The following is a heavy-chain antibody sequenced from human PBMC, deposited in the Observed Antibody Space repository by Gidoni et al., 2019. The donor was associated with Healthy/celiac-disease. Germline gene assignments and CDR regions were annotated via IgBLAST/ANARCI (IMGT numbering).Heavy chain of an antibody. CDR1: GYPFPSYG. V-gene: IGHV1-18*01. CDR3: ARDLFPVGSGWTPLDY. D-gene: IGHD6-19*01. J-gene: IGHJ4*02. CDR2: ISAYNGNT. Sequence: QVQLLQSAADVKKPGASAKVSSTAPGYPFPSYGISWVRQAPGQGLEWMGWISAYNGNTNYAQKLQGRVTMTTDTSTSTAYMELRSLRSDDTAVYYCARDLFPVGSGWTPLDYGGQGTLVTVSS.